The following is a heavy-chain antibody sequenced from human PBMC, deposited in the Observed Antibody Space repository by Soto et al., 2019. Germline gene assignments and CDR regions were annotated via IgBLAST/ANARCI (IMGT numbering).Heavy chain of an antibody. J-gene: IGHJ3*01. Sequence: ASVKVSCKASGYTFTSYAMHWVRQAPGQRLEWMGWINAGNGNTKYSQKFQGRVTITRDTSASTAYMELSSLRSEDTAVYYCARGDYHDNSGPFSDAFDVWGQGTMVTVSS. D-gene: IGHD3-22*01. V-gene: IGHV1-3*01. CDR2: INAGNGNT. CDR1: GYTFTSYA. CDR3: ARGDYHDNSGPFSDAFDV.